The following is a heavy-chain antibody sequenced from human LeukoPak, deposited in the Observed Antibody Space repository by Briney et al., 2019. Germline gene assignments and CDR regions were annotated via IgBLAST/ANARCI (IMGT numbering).Heavy chain of an antibody. CDR3: ARDMVVPAAMPSLGSYYGMDV. Sequence: PGGSLRLSCAASGFTFSSYEMNWVRQAPGKGLEWVSYISSSGSTIYYADSVKGRFTISRDNAKNSLCLQMNSLRAEDTVVYYCARDMVVPAAMPSLGSYYGMDVWAQGTRVTVSS. V-gene: IGHV3-48*03. J-gene: IGHJ6*02. CDR2: ISSSGSTI. CDR1: GFTFSSYE. D-gene: IGHD2-2*01.